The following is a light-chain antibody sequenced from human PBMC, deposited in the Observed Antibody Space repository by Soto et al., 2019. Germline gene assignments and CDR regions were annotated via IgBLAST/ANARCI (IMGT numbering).Light chain of an antibody. V-gene: IGKV1-5*03. CDR1: HNLDKW. CDR3: QQYNSYPWA. Sequence: DIRMSQSPSTLSASVCDRVPITCRASHNLDKWLAWYQQKPGKAPKLLIYEASSLQSGVPSRFSGSGSGTEFTLTISSLQPDDFATYYCQQYNSYPWAFGQGTKVDIK. J-gene: IGKJ1*01. CDR2: EAS.